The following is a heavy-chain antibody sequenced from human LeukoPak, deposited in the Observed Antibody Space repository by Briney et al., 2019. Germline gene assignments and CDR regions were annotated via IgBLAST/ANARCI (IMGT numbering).Heavy chain of an antibody. Sequence: PRGSLRLSCAASGFTFSSYAMSWVRQAPGKGLEWVSGISGSGGSTYYAASVKGRFTISRDNSKNTLNLQMNSLRAEDTAVYYCAKDRLAIRSSSSVFDYWGQGTLVTVSS. CDR3: AKDRLAIRSSSSVFDY. CDR2: ISGSGGST. D-gene: IGHD6-13*01. V-gene: IGHV3-23*01. CDR1: GFTFSSYA. J-gene: IGHJ4*02.